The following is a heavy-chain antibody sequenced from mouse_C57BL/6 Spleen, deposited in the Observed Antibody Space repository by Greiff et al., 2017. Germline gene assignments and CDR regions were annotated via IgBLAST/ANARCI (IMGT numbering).Heavy chain of an antibody. V-gene: IGHV1-15*01. CDR3: TVITTVLGYYYAMDY. CDR2: IDPETGGT. J-gene: IGHJ4*01. CDR1: GYTFTDYE. Sequence: QVQLQQSGAELVRPGASVTLSCKASGYTFTDYEMHWVKQTPVHGLEWIGAIDPETGGTAYNQKFKGKAILTADKSSSTAYMELRSLTSEDSAVYYCTVITTVLGYYYAMDYWGQGTSVTVSS. D-gene: IGHD1-1*01.